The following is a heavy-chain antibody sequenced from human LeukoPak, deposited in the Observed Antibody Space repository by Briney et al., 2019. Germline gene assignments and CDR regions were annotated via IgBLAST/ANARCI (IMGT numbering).Heavy chain of an antibody. CDR2: VSWNGANT. D-gene: IGHD4-23*01. CDR1: GFKFDEYG. J-gene: IGHJ6*03. V-gene: IGHV3-20*04. CDR3: ARDNSGQQEEHWHYYYMDV. Sequence: SGGSLRLSCAASGFKFDEYGMSWVRQAPGKGLEWVSGVSWNGANTAYADSVKGRFTISRDSTKDSVYLQMNSLRAEDTALYFCARDNSGQQEEHWHYYYMDVWGRGTTVTVSS.